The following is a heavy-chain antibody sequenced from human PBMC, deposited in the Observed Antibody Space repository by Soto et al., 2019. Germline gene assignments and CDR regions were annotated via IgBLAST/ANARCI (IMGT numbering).Heavy chain of an antibody. CDR3: ARDPPYCSGGTCYSVGFDF. J-gene: IGHJ4*02. V-gene: IGHV3-33*01. CDR2: IWSDGSTK. Sequence: GGSLRLSCAASGFTFSNFGMHWVRQAPGKGLEWVTVIWSDGSTKYYSDSVKGRFTISRDNSENTLYLQMNSLRAEDTAVYYCARDPPYCSGGTCYSVGFDFWGQGXLVTVSS. D-gene: IGHD2-15*01. CDR1: GFTFSNFG.